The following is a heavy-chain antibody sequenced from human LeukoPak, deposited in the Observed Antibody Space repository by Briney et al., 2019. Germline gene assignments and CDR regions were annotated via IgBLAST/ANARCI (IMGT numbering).Heavy chain of an antibody. CDR3: ARGDYGDYRIFNTLFDF. D-gene: IGHD4-17*01. Sequence: GESLKISCKGSGYSFTSYWIGWVRQMPGKGLEWMGIIYPGDPDTRYSPSFQGQVTISADRSISTAYLQWSSLKASDTAMYYCARGDYGDYRIFNTLFDFWGQGTLVTVSS. CDR2: IYPGDPDT. J-gene: IGHJ4*02. V-gene: IGHV5-51*01. CDR1: GYSFTSYW.